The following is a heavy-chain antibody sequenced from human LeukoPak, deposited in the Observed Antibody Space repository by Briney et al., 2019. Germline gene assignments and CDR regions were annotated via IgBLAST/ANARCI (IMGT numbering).Heavy chain of an antibody. J-gene: IGHJ6*03. CDR2: IGTAGEI. Sequence: GGSLRLSCAASGFTFSSYDIHWVRQATGKGLEWVSGIGTAGEIYYPGSVKGRFTISRENAKNSLYLQMNSLRAGDTAVYYCAKDRGHYYDSSGQHYYYYYMDVWGKGTTVTISS. CDR1: GFTFSSYD. V-gene: IGHV3-13*01. CDR3: AKDRGHYYDSSGQHYYYYYMDV. D-gene: IGHD3-22*01.